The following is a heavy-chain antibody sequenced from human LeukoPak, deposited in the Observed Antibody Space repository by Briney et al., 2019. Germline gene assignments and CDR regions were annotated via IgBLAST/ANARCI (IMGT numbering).Heavy chain of an antibody. D-gene: IGHD4-23*01. Sequence: GGSLRVSSAPPGLTFTTNWISWVCQAPGRGRGWVANIKQDGSEKYYADSVKGRFAISRDNAKNSLFLQMNTLRVEDTAVYYCAKDSLLTVVSPVAASWGQGTLVTVSS. V-gene: IGHV3-7*01. CDR1: GLTFTTNW. CDR2: IKQDGSEK. J-gene: IGHJ5*02. CDR3: AKDSLLTVVSPVAAS.